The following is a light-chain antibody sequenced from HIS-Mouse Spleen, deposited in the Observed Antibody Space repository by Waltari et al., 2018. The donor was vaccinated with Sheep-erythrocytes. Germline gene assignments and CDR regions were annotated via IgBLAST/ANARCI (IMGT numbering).Light chain of an antibody. CDR1: SSNTGHNA. V-gene: IGLV1-36*01. CDR3: AAWDDSLNGWV. Sequence: QSVLTQPPSVSEAPRQRVTISCSGSSSNTGHNAVNWYQQLPGKAPKLLIYYDDLLPSGVSDRFSGSKSGTSASLAISGLQSEDEADYYCAAWDDSLNGWVFGGGTKLTVL. CDR2: YDD. J-gene: IGLJ3*02.